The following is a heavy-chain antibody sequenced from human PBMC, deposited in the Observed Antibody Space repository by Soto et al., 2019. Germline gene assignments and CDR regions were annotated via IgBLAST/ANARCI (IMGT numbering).Heavy chain of an antibody. V-gene: IGHV1-69*01. CDR2: IIPIFGTA. CDR1: GGTFSSYA. CDR3: ASSSNYYDSSGYYYYYYGMDV. D-gene: IGHD3-22*01. Sequence: QVQLVQSGAEVKKPGSSVKVSCKASGGTFSSYAISWVRQAPGQGLEGRGGIIPIFGTANYAQKFQGRVTITADESTSTAYMELSSLRSEDTAVYYCASSSNYYDSSGYYYYYYGMDVWGQGTTVTVSS. J-gene: IGHJ6*02.